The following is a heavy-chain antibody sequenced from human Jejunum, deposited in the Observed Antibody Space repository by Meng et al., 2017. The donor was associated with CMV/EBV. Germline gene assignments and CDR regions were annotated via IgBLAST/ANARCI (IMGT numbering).Heavy chain of an antibody. V-gene: IGHV3-30*04. J-gene: IGHJ4*02. D-gene: IGHD4-23*01. CDR2: ISYDGSHA. CDR1: GFLFSNFA. Sequence: GFLFSNFAMHWVRQAPGKGLEWISVISYDGSHAYYADSVQGRFNLSRDNSNNILYLQMSSLRPEDTAVYYCARERLDGGNSEFFAYWGQGALVTVSS. CDR3: ARERLDGGNSEFFAY.